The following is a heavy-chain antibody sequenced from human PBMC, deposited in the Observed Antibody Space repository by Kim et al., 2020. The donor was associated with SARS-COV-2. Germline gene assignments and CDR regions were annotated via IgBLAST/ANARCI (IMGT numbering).Heavy chain of an antibody. CDR2: NEGTNT. CDR3: TTAFEY. Sequence: NEGTNTYYADSVKGRFTISRDNAKKTVYLQMNSLGAEDTAVYYCTTAFEYWGQGTLVTVSS. J-gene: IGHJ4*02. V-gene: IGHV3-74*01.